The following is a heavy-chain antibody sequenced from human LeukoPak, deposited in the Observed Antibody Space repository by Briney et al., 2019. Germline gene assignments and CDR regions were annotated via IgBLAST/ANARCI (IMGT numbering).Heavy chain of an antibody. CDR1: GGSFSSYA. J-gene: IGHJ5*02. Sequence: ASVKVSCKASGGSFSSYAISWVRQAPGQGLEWMGGIIPIFGTANYAQKFQGRGTITADESTSTAYMELSSLRSEDTAVYYCARDVFRGGSCCGFDPWGQGTLVTVSS. CDR2: IIPIFGTA. CDR3: ARDVFRGGSCCGFDP. D-gene: IGHD2-15*01. V-gene: IGHV1-69*13.